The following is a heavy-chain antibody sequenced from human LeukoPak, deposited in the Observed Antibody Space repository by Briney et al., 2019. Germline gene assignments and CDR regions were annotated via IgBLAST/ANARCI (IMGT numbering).Heavy chain of an antibody. Sequence: GGSLRLSCAASGFTFSSYAMSWVRRAPGKGLEWVSGISVIGGKTYYADSVKGRFTISRDNSKNTLYLQMNSLRAEDTAVYYCAKDKWNDVTYFDYWGQGTPVTVSS. CDR2: ISVIGGKT. V-gene: IGHV3-23*01. CDR3: AKDKWNDVTYFDY. J-gene: IGHJ4*02. D-gene: IGHD1-20*01. CDR1: GFTFSSYA.